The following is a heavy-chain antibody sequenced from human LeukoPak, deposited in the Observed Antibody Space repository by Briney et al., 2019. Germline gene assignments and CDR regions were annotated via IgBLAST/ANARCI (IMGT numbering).Heavy chain of an antibody. CDR1: EFTLSTYT. V-gene: IGHV3-48*02. Sequence: GGSLRLSCIASEFTLSTYTMHWARQAPGKGLEWVSSMTPGSGNNDHEDSVKGRFSIDTATRKTYLYLQMNSLRDEDTAVYYCARDHMTGDPREAFHIWGQGT. D-gene: IGHD7-27*01. CDR2: MTPGSGNN. J-gene: IGHJ3*02. CDR3: ARDHMTGDPREAFHI.